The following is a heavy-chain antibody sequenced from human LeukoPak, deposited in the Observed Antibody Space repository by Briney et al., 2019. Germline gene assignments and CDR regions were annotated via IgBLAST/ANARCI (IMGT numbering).Heavy chain of an antibody. CDR1: GGSISSYY. D-gene: IGHD2-2*01. Sequence: SETLSLTCTVSGGSISSYYWSWIRQPPGKGLEWIGYIYYSGSTNYNPSLKSRVTISVDTSKNQFSLKLSSVTAADTAVYYCARQYELLSPYYYGMDVWGQGTTVIVSS. V-gene: IGHV4-59*01. J-gene: IGHJ6*02. CDR2: IYYSGST. CDR3: ARQYELLSPYYYGMDV.